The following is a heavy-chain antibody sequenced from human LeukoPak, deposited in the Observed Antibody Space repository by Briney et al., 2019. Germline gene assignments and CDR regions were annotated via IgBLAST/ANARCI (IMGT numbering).Heavy chain of an antibody. J-gene: IGHJ4*02. V-gene: IGHV3-23*01. CDR3: AKTTVGYSSGRYPGWPADC. CDR1: GFTFNTYA. CDR2: ICGSGGCT. D-gene: IGHD6-19*01. Sequence: PGGSLTLSCAASGFTFNTYAIYWVRQAPGKGLEWVSGICGSGGCTYYADSVKGRVTISRDNSKNTVYLQMNSLTADDTAVYYCAKTTVGYSSGRYPGWPADCWGQGTLVTVSP.